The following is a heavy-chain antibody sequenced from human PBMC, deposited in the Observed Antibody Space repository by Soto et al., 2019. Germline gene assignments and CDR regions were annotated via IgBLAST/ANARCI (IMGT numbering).Heavy chain of an antibody. J-gene: IGHJ4*01. CDR2: IWYDGSNK. CDR1: GFTFSSYG. V-gene: IGHV3-33*01. CDR3: SRDRGRYYDFWSGYYTFDY. Sequence: GGPLRLSCAASGFTFSSYGMHWVRQAPGKGLEWVAVIWYDGSNKYYADSVKGRFTISRDNSKNTLYLQMNSLRAEDTAVYYCSRDRGRYYDFWSGYYTFDYWGRGTLVTVSS. D-gene: IGHD3-3*01.